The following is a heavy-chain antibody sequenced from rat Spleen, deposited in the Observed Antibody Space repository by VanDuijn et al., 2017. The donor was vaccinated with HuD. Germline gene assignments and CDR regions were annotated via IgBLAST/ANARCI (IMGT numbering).Heavy chain of an antibody. D-gene: IGHD1-12*01. J-gene: IGHJ3*01. V-gene: IGHV5-20*01. CDR2: ISYDGTTT. CDR3: ATEDDVLNGCAY. Sequence: EVQLVESGGGLVQPGRSMKLSCAASGFTFSNYDMAWVRQAPTKGLEWVASISYDGTTTYYRDFVKGRFTISSDNAKSTLYLQMDSLRSEDTATYYCATEDDVLNGCAYWGQGTLVTVSS. CDR1: GFTFSNYD.